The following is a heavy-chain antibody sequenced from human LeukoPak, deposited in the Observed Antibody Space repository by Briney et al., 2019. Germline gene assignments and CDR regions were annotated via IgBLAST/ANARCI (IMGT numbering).Heavy chain of an antibody. Sequence: GGSLRLSCAASGFAFNTYAMSWVRQAPGKGLEWVSSIGGGGGTYYADSLKGRFTISRDNSKNTLYLQMNSLRAEDTAVYYCAKGNSGYNSGYYYHFFDYWGQGTLVTVSS. CDR2: IGGGGGT. CDR3: AKGNSGYNSGYYYHFFDY. CDR1: GFAFNTYA. J-gene: IGHJ4*02. V-gene: IGHV3-23*01. D-gene: IGHD5-12*01.